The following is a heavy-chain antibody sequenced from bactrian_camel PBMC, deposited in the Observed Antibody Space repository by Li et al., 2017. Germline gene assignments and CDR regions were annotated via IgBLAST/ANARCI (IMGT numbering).Heavy chain of an antibody. CDR2: ISSGGST. V-gene: IGHV3S31*01. D-gene: IGHD5*01. Sequence: DVQLVESGGDLVRPGGSLRLSCAASGFTFSNYAMSWVRQAPGKGLEWVSLISSGGSTLYADSVKGRFTISKGNAKNTLYLQMNSLKPEDTAMYYCAADVVLCLYGLGTADRIDYWGQGTQVTVS. CDR3: AADVVLCLYGLGTADRIDY. CDR1: GFTFSNYA. J-gene: IGHJ4*01.